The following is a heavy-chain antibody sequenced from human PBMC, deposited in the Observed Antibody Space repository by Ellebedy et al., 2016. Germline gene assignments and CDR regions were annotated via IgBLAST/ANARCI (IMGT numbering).Heavy chain of an antibody. CDR2: IDWDDDE. D-gene: IGHD3-16*01. Sequence: SGPTLVKPTQTLTLTCTFSGFSLSTRGMCVSWIRQPPGKALEWLARIDWDDDEYYTTSLKTRLTISRGTSRNQVVLTMTNMDPVDTATYYCARIMIRGSDLYFDSWGQGTLVTVSS. CDR3: ARIMIRGSDLYFDS. CDR1: GFSLSTRGMC. V-gene: IGHV2-70*11. J-gene: IGHJ4*02.